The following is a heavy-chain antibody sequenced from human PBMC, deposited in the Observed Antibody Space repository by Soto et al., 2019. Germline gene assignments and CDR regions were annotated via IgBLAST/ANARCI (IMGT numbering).Heavy chain of an antibody. J-gene: IGHJ6*03. CDR1: GGSFSGYY. V-gene: IGHV4-34*01. CDR3: ARAVVGYDFWSASYYYYAYMDL. D-gene: IGHD3-3*01. Sequence: QVQLQQWGAGLLKPSETLSLTCAVYGGSFSGYYWSWIRQPPGRGLEWIGEINHSGSTNYNPSLKSRVIMSVGTSKNQFSMKLRSVTAADPAVCSCARAVVGYDFWSASYYYYAYMDLWGKGTAVTVSS. CDR2: INHSGST.